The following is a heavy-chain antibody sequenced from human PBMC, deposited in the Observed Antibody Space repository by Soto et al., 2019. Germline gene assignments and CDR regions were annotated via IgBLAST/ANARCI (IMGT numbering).Heavy chain of an antibody. V-gene: IGHV3-72*01. CDR2: TRNKANSYTT. D-gene: IGHD3-10*02. CDR3: ARICVPQQECSLDY. J-gene: IGHJ4*02. CDR1: GFTFSDHY. Sequence: GGSLRLSCAASGFTFSDHYMDWVRQAPGKGLEWVGRTRNKANSYTTEYAASVKGRFTISRDDSKNSLYLQMNSLKTEDTAVYYCARICVPQQECSLDYWGQGTLVTVSS.